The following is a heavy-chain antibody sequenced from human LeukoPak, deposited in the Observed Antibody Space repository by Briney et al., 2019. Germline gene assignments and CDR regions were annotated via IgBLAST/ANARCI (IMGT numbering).Heavy chain of an antibody. Sequence: GGSLRLSCAASGFTFSSYSMNWVRQAPGKGLEWVSSISSSSSYIYYADSVKGRFTISRDNAKNSLYLQMNSLRAEDTAVYYCAKVPLLYCSSTSCYLDYWGQGTLVTVSS. V-gene: IGHV3-21*04. J-gene: IGHJ4*02. CDR1: GFTFSSYS. CDR3: AKVPLLYCSSTSCYLDY. D-gene: IGHD2-2*01. CDR2: ISSSSSYI.